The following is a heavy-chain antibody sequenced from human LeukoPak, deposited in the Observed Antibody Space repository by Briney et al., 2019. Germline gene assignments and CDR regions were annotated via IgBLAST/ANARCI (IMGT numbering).Heavy chain of an antibody. CDR1: QFIFNNYA. CDR2: ISYDGVDK. V-gene: IGHV3-30-3*01. Sequence: GGSLRLSCAASQFIFNNYAMSWVRQAPGKGLEWVASISYDGVDKYYADSVKGRFTISRDNSKNTLYLQMNSLRAEDTAVYYCAREVVVPAAPDAFDIWGQGTMVTVSS. D-gene: IGHD2-2*01. CDR3: AREVVVPAAPDAFDI. J-gene: IGHJ3*02.